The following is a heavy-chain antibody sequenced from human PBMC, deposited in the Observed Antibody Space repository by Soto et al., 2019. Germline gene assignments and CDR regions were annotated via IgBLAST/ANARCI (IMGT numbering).Heavy chain of an antibody. V-gene: IGHV3-7*04. J-gene: IGHJ6*02. D-gene: IGHD3-22*01. CDR2: IKQDGSEK. Sequence: GGSLRLSCAASGFTFSSYWMSWVRQAPGKGLEWVANIKQDGSEKYYVDSVKGRFTISRDNAKNSLYLQMNSLRAEDTAVYYCARFYYDSSGYLPSPYYYYYGMDVWGQGTTVTRLL. CDR1: GFTFSSYW. CDR3: ARFYYDSSGYLPSPYYYYYGMDV.